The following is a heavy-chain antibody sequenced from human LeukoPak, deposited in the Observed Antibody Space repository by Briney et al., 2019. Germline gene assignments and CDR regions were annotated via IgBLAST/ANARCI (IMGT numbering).Heavy chain of an antibody. CDR2: IYYSGST. CDR1: GGSISSSSYY. V-gene: IGHV4-39*02. Sequence: SETLSPTCTVSGGSISSSSYYWGWIRQPPGKGQEWIGRIYYSGSTYYNPSLKSRVTISVDTSKNQFSLKLSSVTAADTAVYYCARDFSGGSCYWGYFDYWGQGTLVTVSS. CDR3: ARDFSGGSCYWGYFDY. D-gene: IGHD2-15*01. J-gene: IGHJ4*02.